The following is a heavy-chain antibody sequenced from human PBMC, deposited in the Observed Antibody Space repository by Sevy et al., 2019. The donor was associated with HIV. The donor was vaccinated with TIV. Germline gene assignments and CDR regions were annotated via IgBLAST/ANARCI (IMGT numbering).Heavy chain of an antibody. D-gene: IGHD2-2*01. Sequence: GGSLRLSCADSGLTLSSYAMNWVRQAPGKGLEWVSSISGRSSYIYNADSVKGRFTISRDNAKNSLYLQMNSLRAEDTAVYYCARVLRVVRIDYFDYWGQGTLVTVSS. CDR3: ARVLRVVRIDYFDY. V-gene: IGHV3-21*01. CDR2: ISGRSSYI. CDR1: GLTLSSYA. J-gene: IGHJ4*02.